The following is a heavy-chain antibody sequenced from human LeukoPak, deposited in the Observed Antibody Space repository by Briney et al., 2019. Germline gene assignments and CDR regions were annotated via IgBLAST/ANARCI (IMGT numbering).Heavy chain of an antibody. V-gene: IGHV1-8*01. CDR3: ARARGYNYGYVDY. CDR1: GYTFTRYD. CDR2: MNPNSGDT. J-gene: IGHJ4*02. Sequence: ASVKVSSKASGYTFTRYDINWVRQATGQGLEWMGWMNPNSGDTGYAQNFQGRLNMTRNTSKSTAYMELSSLRSEDTAVYYCARARGYNYGYVDYWGQGALVTVSS. D-gene: IGHD5-18*01.